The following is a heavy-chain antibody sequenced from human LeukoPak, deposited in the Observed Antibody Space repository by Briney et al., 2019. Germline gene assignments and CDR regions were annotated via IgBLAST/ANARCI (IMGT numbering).Heavy chain of an antibody. CDR1: GFTFSSYW. Sequence: PGGSLRLSCAASGFTFSSYWMTRVRQAPGKGLEWVANIMQDGSEKNYVDSVKGRFTISRDNAKNSLYLQMNSLRAEDTAVLYCARDNYGSGSYYTYFDYWGQGTLVTVSS. V-gene: IGHV3-7*01. D-gene: IGHD3-10*01. J-gene: IGHJ4*02. CDR3: ARDNYGSGSYYTYFDY. CDR2: IMQDGSEK.